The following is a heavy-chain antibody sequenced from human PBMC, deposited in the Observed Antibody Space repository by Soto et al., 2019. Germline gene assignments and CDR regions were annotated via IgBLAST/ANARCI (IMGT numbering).Heavy chain of an antibody. J-gene: IGHJ4*02. D-gene: IGHD3-9*01. CDR3: AKDLYGCYDITYFFAS. Sequence: GGSLRLSCAASGFTFSSYAMSWVRQAPGKGLEWVSVISGSGGSTYYADSVKGRFTISRDNSKNTLYLQMNSLRAEDTAVYYCAKDLYGCYDITYFFASWGKGSLFTVSS. CDR2: ISGSGGST. CDR1: GFTFSSYA. V-gene: IGHV3-23*01.